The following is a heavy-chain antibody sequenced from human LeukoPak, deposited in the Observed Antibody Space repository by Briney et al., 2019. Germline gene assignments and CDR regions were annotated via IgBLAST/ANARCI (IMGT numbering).Heavy chain of an antibody. Sequence: GGSLRLSCAASGFTFSSYGMHWVRQAPGKGLEWVAFIRYDGSNKYYADSVKGRFTISRDNSKNTLYLQMNSPRAEDTAVYYCAKGDDSSGYYYYFDYWGQGTLVTVSS. CDR1: GFTFSSYG. D-gene: IGHD3-22*01. J-gene: IGHJ4*02. V-gene: IGHV3-30*02. CDR2: IRYDGSNK. CDR3: AKGDDSSGYYYYFDY.